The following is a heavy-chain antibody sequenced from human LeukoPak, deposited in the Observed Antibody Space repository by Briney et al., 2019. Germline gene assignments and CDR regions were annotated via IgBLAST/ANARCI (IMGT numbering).Heavy chain of an antibody. V-gene: IGHV7-4-1*02. D-gene: IGHD6-13*01. J-gene: IGHJ6*02. CDR3: ARGEQQLADAYGMDV. CDR1: GYTFTSYA. CDR2: INTNTGIP. Sequence: ASAKVSCKASGYTFTSYAMNWVRQAPGQGLEWMGWINTNTGIPTYAQGFTGRFVFSLDTSVSTAYLQISSLKAEDTAVYYCARGEQQLADAYGMDVWGQGTTVTVSS.